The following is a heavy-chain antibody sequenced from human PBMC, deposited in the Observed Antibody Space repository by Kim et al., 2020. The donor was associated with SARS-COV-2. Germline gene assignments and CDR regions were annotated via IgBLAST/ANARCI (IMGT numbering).Heavy chain of an antibody. CDR2: MSYDGTKK. CDR1: GITFSTSV. J-gene: IGHJ3*02. CDR3: ARGHGVYGDEGFDM. V-gene: IGHV3-30-3*01. D-gene: IGHD4-17*01. Sequence: GGSLRLSCAASGITFSTSVMHWVRQAPGKGLEWVAVMSYDGTKKDYVDSVKGRFTISRDNSKNILYLQMNSLRLEDTAVYFCARGHGVYGDEGFDMWGQGTMVTVSS.